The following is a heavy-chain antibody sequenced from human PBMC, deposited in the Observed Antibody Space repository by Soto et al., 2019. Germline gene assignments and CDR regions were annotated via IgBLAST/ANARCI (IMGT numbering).Heavy chain of an antibody. CDR3: ARGDHLGELLWFGELLGYYYYYMDV. D-gene: IGHD3-10*01. Sequence: ASVKVSCKASGYTFTSYAMHWVRQAPGQRLEWMGWINAGNGNTKYSQKFQGRVTITRDTSASTAYMELSSLRSEDTAVYYCARGDHLGELLWFGELLGYYYYYMDVWGKGTTVTVSS. CDR2: INAGNGNT. V-gene: IGHV1-3*01. CDR1: GYTFTSYA. J-gene: IGHJ6*03.